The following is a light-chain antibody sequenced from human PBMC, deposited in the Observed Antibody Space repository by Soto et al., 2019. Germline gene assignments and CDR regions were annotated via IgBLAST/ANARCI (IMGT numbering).Light chain of an antibody. J-gene: IGKJ5*01. V-gene: IGKV3-15*01. CDR1: QSVSSN. CDR2: GAS. CDR3: QQYDSPIT. Sequence: EIVTTQSPATLSVSPGERATLSCRASQSVSSNLAWYQQKPGQAPRLLIYGASTRATGIPARFSGSGSGTEFTLTISSLQSEDFAVYYCQQYDSPITFGQGTRLEIK.